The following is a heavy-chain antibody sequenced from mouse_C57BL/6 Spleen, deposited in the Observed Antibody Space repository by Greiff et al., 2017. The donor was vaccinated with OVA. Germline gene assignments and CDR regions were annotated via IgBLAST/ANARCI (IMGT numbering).Heavy chain of an antibody. CDR3: ARYPYYGRNY. Sequence: VQLQQSGPELVKPGASVKISCKASGYSFTGYYMNWVKQSPEKSLEWIGEINPSTGGTTYNQKFKAKATLTVDKSSSTAYMQLKSLTSEDSAVYYCARYPYYGRNYWSQGTTLTVSS. V-gene: IGHV1-42*01. D-gene: IGHD1-1*01. CDR2: INPSTGGT. CDR1: GYSFTGYY. J-gene: IGHJ2*01.